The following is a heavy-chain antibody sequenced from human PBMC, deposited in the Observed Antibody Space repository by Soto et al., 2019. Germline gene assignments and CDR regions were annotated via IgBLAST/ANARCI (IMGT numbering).Heavy chain of an antibody. CDR3: TRRGGRGTRGRGGGTHYYGMDV. Sequence: SDTLSLTCTVSGGSISSSSYYWGWLRQPPGKGLEWTGSIYYSGSTYYNPSLKSRVTISVDTSKNQFSLKLSSVTAADTAVYYCTRRGGRGTRGRGGGTHYYGMDVWRQLTTVTVS. CDR2: IYYSGST. J-gene: IGHJ6*02. V-gene: IGHV4-39*01. D-gene: IGHD3-16*01. CDR1: GGSISSSSYY.